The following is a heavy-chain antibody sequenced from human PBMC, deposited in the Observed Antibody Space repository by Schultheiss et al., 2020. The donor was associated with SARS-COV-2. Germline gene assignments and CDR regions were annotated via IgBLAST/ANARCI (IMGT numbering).Heavy chain of an antibody. Sequence: GESLKISCVASGFSFTTYAMHWVRQAPGKGLEWVALISYDGTNKYYADSVKGRFTISRDNSKSTLYLQMNSLRAEDTAVYSCARDSRYYDTSGYYPLGLAGPFDYWGQGALVTVSS. V-gene: IGHV3-30-3*01. CDR2: ISYDGTNK. CDR1: GFSFTTYA. J-gene: IGHJ4*02. CDR3: ARDSRYYDTSGYYPLGLAGPFDY. D-gene: IGHD3-22*01.